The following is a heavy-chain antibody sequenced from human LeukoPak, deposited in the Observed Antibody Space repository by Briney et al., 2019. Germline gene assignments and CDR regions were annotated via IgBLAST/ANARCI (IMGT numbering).Heavy chain of an antibody. J-gene: IGHJ4*02. Sequence: PSETLSLTCTVSGAPFSSYYWSWIRQPPGKGLEWIGYIYYSGSTNYNPSLKSRVTISVDTSKNQFSLKLSSVTAADTAVYYCARESRYSGSYEVFDYWGQGTLVTVSS. CDR3: ARESRYSGSYEVFDY. V-gene: IGHV4-59*01. D-gene: IGHD1-26*01. CDR1: GAPFSSYY. CDR2: IYYSGST.